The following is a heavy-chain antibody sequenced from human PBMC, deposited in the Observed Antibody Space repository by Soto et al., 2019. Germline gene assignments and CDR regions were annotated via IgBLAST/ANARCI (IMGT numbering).Heavy chain of an antibody. Sequence: SETLSLTCAVSGGSISSGGYSWSWIRQPPGKGLEWIGYIYHSGSTYYNPSLKSRVTISVDRSKNQFSLKLSSVTAADTAVYYCASFYSGYDNWGQGTLVTVSS. CDR3: ASFYSGYDN. D-gene: IGHD5-12*01. J-gene: IGHJ4*02. V-gene: IGHV4-30-2*01. CDR1: GGSISSGGYS. CDR2: IYHSGST.